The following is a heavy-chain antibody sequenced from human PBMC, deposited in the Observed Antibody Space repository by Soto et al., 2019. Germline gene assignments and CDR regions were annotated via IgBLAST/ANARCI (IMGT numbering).Heavy chain of an antibody. J-gene: IGHJ3*02. CDR1: GFSLSTSGVG. CDR2: IYWNDDK. V-gene: IGHV2-5*01. D-gene: IGHD3-22*01. Sequence: SGPTLVNPTQTLTLTCTFSGFSLSTSGVGVGWIRQPPGKALEWLALIYWNDDKRYSPSLKSRLTITKDTSKNQVVLTMTNMDPVDTATYYCAHSRSYYYDSSGYYSLNDAFDIWGQGKMVTVSS. CDR3: AHSRSYYYDSSGYYSLNDAFDI.